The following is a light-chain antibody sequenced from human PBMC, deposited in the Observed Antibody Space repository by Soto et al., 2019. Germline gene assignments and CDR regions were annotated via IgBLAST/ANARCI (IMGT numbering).Light chain of an antibody. CDR3: QQYNNVPPIT. V-gene: IGKV3-15*01. CDR1: QSVSSN. CDR2: GAS. Sequence: EIVMTQSPATLSVSPGERATLSCRASQSVSSNLAWYQQKPGQAPRLLIYGASTRTTGIPARFSGSGCGTEFTLTISSLQSEAFAVYYCQQYNNVPPITLGQGTRLEIK. J-gene: IGKJ5*01.